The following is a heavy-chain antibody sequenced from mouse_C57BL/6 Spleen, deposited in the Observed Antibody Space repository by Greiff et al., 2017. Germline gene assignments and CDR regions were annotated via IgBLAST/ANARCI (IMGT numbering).Heavy chain of an antibody. CDR2: ISYDGSN. V-gene: IGHV3-6*01. CDR1: GYSITSGYY. D-gene: IGHD2-2*01. J-gene: IGHJ3*01. CDR3: ARSTMVTTRGWFAY. Sequence: EVQLKESGPGLVKPSQSLSLTCSVTGYSITSGYYWNWIRQFPGNKLEWMGYISYDGSNNYNPSLKNRISITRDTSKNQFFLKLNSVTTEDTATYYCARSTMVTTRGWFAYWGQGTLVTVSA.